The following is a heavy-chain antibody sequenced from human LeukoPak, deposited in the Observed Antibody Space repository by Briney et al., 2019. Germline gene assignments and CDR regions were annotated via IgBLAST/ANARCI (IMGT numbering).Heavy chain of an antibody. J-gene: IGHJ4*02. CDR3: ARGTYSKCRYYLDY. Sequence: GGSLRLSCAPPGFTFTSYGMHWVRQAPGRGLEWVAVFSYDGINKDYADFVKGRFTISRDNSKNTLYLQMNSPRAEDSAVYYCARGTYSKCRYYLDYWGQGTLVTVSS. CDR2: FSYDGINK. D-gene: IGHD1-26*01. V-gene: IGHV3-33*01. CDR1: GFTFTSYG.